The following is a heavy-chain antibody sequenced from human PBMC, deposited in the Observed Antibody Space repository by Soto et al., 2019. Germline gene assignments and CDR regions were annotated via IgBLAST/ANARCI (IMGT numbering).Heavy chain of an antibody. CDR2: IKQDGSEK. D-gene: IGHD6-13*01. CDR3: ARAPGVAAAAQAY. Sequence: EVQLVESGGGLVQPGGSLRLSCAASGFTFSSYWMSWVRQAPGKGLEWVANIKQDGSEKYYVDSVKGRFTISRDNVKNSLYLQMNSLRAEDTAVYYCARAPGVAAAAQAYWGQGTLVTVSS. V-gene: IGHV3-7*01. J-gene: IGHJ4*02. CDR1: GFTFSSYW.